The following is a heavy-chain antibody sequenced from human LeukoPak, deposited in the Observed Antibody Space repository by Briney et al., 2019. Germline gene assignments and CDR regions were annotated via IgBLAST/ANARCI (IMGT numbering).Heavy chain of an antibody. Sequence: ASVKVSCKASGYTFTSYDINWVRQATGHGLEWMGWMNPNSGNTGYAQKFQGRVTMTRNNSISTAYMELSSLRSEDTAVYYCARDRYYYDSSGSYYYYGMDVWGQGTTVTVSS. J-gene: IGHJ6*02. V-gene: IGHV1-8*01. CDR2: MNPNSGNT. CDR3: ARDRYYYDSSGSYYYYGMDV. D-gene: IGHD3-22*01. CDR1: GYTFTSYD.